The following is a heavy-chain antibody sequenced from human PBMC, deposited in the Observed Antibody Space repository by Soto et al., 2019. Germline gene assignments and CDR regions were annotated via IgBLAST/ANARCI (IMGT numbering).Heavy chain of an antibody. Sequence: SSETLSLTCAVSGGSISSGGYSWSWIRQPPGKGLEWIGYIYHSGSTYYNPSLKSRVTISVDRSKNQFSLKLSSVTAADTAFYYCARVNYYGSGSFYWFDPWGQGTLVTVSS. V-gene: IGHV4-30-2*01. CDR2: IYHSGST. CDR3: ARVNYYGSGSFYWFDP. J-gene: IGHJ5*02. CDR1: GGSISSGGYS. D-gene: IGHD3-10*01.